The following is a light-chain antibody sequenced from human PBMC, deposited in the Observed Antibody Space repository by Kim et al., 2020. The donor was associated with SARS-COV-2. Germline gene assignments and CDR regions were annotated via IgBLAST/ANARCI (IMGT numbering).Light chain of an antibody. CDR3: LQDYSFPYT. V-gene: IGKV1-6*02. CDR1: QGIRND. J-gene: IGKJ2*01. CDR2: ATS. Sequence: SASVGDRVTISCRASQGIRNDLGWYQQKPGEAPKLLIYATSTLQSGVPSRFSGSGFGTDFTLTIASPQPEDFATYYCLQDYSFPYTFGQGTKLEI.